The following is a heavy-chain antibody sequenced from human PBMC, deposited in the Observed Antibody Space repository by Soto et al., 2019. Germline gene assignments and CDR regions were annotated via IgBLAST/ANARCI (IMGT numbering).Heavy chain of an antibody. CDR1: GFTFSSYA. V-gene: IGHV3-30-3*01. Sequence: GGSLRLSCAASGFTFSSYAMHWVRQAPGKGLEWVAVISYDGSNKYYADSVKGRFTISRDNSKNTLYLQMNSLRAEDTAVYYCARGTRVGATGYGMDVWGQGTTVTVSS. CDR2: ISYDGSNK. J-gene: IGHJ6*02. D-gene: IGHD1-26*01. CDR3: ARGTRVGATGYGMDV.